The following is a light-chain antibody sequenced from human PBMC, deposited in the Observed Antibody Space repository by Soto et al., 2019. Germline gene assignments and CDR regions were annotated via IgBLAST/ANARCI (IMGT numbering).Light chain of an antibody. CDR3: CSYAGSFSLL. CDR1: TSDVGNYKY. J-gene: IGLJ2*01. CDR2: DVN. V-gene: IGLV2-11*01. Sequence: QSVLTQPRSVSGSPGQSVTISCTGTTSDVGNYKYVSWYQQHPGKAPKVIIYDVNKRPSGVPDRFSGSKSDNTASLTISGLQAEDEGGYYCCSYAGSFSLLFGGGTKVTVL.